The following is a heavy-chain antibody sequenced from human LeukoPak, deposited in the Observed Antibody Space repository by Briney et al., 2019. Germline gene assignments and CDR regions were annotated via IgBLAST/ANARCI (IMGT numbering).Heavy chain of an antibody. CDR2: INHSGST. D-gene: IGHD3-10*01. CDR3: ARVSYYGSGSYYKSRMDV. Sequence: SETLSLTCAVYGGSFNGYYWSWIRQPPGKGLEWIGEINHSGSTNYNPSLKSRVTISVDTSKNQFSLKLSSVTAADTAVYYCARVSYYGSGSYYKSRMDVWGKGTTVTVSS. V-gene: IGHV4-34*01. CDR1: GGSFNGYY. J-gene: IGHJ6*04.